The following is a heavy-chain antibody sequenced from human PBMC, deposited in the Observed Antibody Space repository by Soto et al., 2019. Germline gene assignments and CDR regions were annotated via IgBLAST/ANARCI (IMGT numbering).Heavy chain of an antibody. CDR3: AKDRPYCGGDCHPIKYYQGLDV. CDR2: INPSGGST. D-gene: IGHD2-21*02. Sequence: ASVKVSCKASGYIFTSYYMHWVRQAPGQGLEWMGIINPSGGSTSYAQKFQGRVTMTRDTSASTVYMELSSLSSEDTAVYYCAKDRPYCGGDCHPIKYYQGLDVWGQGTTVTVSS. V-gene: IGHV1-46*01. J-gene: IGHJ6*02. CDR1: GYIFTSYY.